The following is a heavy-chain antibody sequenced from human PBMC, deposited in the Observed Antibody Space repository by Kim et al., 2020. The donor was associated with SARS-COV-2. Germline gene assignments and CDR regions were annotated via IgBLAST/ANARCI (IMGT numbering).Heavy chain of an antibody. J-gene: IGHJ6*02. CDR3: ARGGVIASNWNAPRYYYYYGMDV. D-gene: IGHD1-20*01. CDR2: INHSGST. CDR1: GGSFSGYY. V-gene: IGHV4-34*01. Sequence: SETLSLTCAVYGGSFSGYYWSWIRQPPGKGLEWIGEINHSGSTNYNPSLKSRVTISVDTSKNQFSLKLSSVTAADTAVYYCARGGVIASNWNAPRYYYYYGMDVWGQGTTVTVSS.